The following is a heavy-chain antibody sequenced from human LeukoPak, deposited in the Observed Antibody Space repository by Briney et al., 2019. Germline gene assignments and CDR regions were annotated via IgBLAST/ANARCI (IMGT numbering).Heavy chain of an antibody. CDR3: ARDRDSSSPFDY. V-gene: IGHV3-21*01. D-gene: IGHD6-6*01. Sequence: PGGSLTLSCAASGFIFSSQSMNWVSQGQGKGLELVSSISSSSNYIYYADSVKGRFTISRDNAKNSLYLQMNSLRAEDTAVYYCARDRDSSSPFDYWGQGTLVTVSS. J-gene: IGHJ4*02. CDR1: GFIFSSQS. CDR2: ISSSSNYI.